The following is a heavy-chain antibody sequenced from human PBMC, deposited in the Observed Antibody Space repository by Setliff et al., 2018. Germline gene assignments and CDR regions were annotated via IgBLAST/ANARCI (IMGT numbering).Heavy chain of an antibody. Sequence: SETLSLTCAVYGGSFSDYYWSWIRQPPGKGLEWIGEINHSGNTDYNPSLKSRVTISVDTSKNQFSLKLSSVTAADTAVYYCARGGPRGYSYKNWFDPWGQGTLVAVSS. CDR3: ARGGPRGYSYKNWFDP. CDR2: INHSGNT. D-gene: IGHD5-18*01. CDR1: GGSFSDYY. V-gene: IGHV4-34*01. J-gene: IGHJ5*02.